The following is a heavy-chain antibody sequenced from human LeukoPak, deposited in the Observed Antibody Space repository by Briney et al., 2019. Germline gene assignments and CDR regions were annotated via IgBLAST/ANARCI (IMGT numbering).Heavy chain of an antibody. CDR2: ISLSSSYI. Sequence: GGSLRLSCAASGFSFETYTMNWVRQAPGKGLEWVSSISLSSSYIYYSDSVKGRFTISGDNAKSSLFLQMNSLRAEDTAVYYCARAPGYYDSSGLAFDIWGQGTMVTVSS. D-gene: IGHD3-22*01. CDR1: GFSFETYT. J-gene: IGHJ3*02. V-gene: IGHV3-21*01. CDR3: ARAPGYYDSSGLAFDI.